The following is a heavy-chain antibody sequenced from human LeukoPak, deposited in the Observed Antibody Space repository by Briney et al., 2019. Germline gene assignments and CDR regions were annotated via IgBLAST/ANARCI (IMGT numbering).Heavy chain of an antibody. J-gene: IGHJ2*01. CDR2: IYDSGST. Sequence: SETLSLTCTVSGGSISSSSYYWGWIRQSPGKGLEWIGSIYDSGSTYYNPSLKSRVTISVDTSKNQFSLKLSSVTAADTAVYYCARVYYSSSYDYWYFDLWGRGTLVTVSS. CDR3: ARVYYSSSYDYWYFDL. V-gene: IGHV4-39*07. CDR1: GGSISSSSYY. D-gene: IGHD6-13*01.